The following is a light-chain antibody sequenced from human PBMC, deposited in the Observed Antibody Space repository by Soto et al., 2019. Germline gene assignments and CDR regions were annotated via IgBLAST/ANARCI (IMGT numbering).Light chain of an antibody. CDR1: ETISSDK. J-gene: IGKJ1*01. CDR2: GTF. V-gene: IGKV3-20*01. Sequence: IVLTQSPGTLSVSPGERATLSCRASETISSDKLAWYQQKPGQPPSLLIYGTFSRATGIPDRFSGSGSGTDFTLTISRLEREDSAIYYCQEYGSWTFGQGTKVEI. CDR3: QEYGSWT.